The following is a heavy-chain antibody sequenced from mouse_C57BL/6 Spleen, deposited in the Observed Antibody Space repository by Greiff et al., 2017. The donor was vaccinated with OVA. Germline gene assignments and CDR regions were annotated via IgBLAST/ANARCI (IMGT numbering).Heavy chain of an antibody. CDR2: ISGGGGNT. J-gene: IGHJ2*01. D-gene: IGHD1-1*01. V-gene: IGHV5-9*01. CDR3: ARQGSYYYVDY. Sequence: EVQRVESGGGLVKPGGSLKLSCAASGFTFSSYTMSWVRQTPEKRLEWVATISGGGGNTYYPDSVKGRFTISRDNAKNTLYLQMSSLRSEDTALYYCARQGSYYYVDYWGQGTTLTVSS. CDR1: GFTFSSYT.